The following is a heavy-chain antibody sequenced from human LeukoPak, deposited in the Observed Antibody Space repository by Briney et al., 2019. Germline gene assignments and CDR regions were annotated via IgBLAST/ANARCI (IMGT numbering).Heavy chain of an antibody. Sequence: SETLSLTCTVSGGSISSGGYCWSWGRQHPGRGLEWIVYIYYSGSTYYNPSLKSRVTISVDTSKNQFSLKLSSVTAADTAVYYCARTIADCSSTSCYEDGSLPIYYYYYGMDVWGQGTTVTVSS. D-gene: IGHD2-2*01. J-gene: IGHJ6*02. CDR3: ARTIADCSSTSCYEDGSLPIYYYYYGMDV. CDR1: GGSISSGGYC. V-gene: IGHV4-31*03. CDR2: IYYSGST.